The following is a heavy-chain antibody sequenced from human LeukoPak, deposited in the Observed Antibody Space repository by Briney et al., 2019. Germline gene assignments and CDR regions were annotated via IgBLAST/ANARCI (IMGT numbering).Heavy chain of an antibody. V-gene: IGHV4-34*01. CDR2: INHSGST. CDR1: GGSFSGYY. J-gene: IGHJ4*02. D-gene: IGHD6-13*01. Sequence: SETLSLTCAVYGGSFSGYYWSWIRQPPGKGLEWIGEINHSGSTNYNPSLKSRVTISVDTSKNQFSLKLSSVTAADTAVYYCARGSWYGYVDYWGQGTLVTVSS. CDR3: ARGSWYGYVDY.